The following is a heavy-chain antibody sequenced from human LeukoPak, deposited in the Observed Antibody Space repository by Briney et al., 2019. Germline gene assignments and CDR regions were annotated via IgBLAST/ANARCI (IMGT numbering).Heavy chain of an antibody. V-gene: IGHV3-21*01. CDR3: ARDPRVGATASFDY. CDR1: GFTFSSYS. D-gene: IGHD1-26*01. J-gene: IGHJ4*02. Sequence: MSGGSLRLSCAASGFTFSSYSMNWVRQAPGKGLEWVSSISSSSSYIYYADSVKGRLTISRDNAENSLYLQMNSLRAEDTAVYYCARDPRVGATASFDYWGQGTLVTVSS. CDR2: ISSSSSYI.